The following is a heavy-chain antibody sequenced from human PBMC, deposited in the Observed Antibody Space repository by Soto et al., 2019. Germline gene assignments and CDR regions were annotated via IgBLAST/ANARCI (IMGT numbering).Heavy chain of an antibody. D-gene: IGHD4-17*01. CDR3: ARVFGTVTRSYYYYYIAD. CDR2: IYYSGST. CDR1: GGSISSGGYY. J-gene: IGHJ6*03. V-gene: IGHV4-31*03. Sequence: SETLSLTCTVSGGSISSGGYYWSWIRQHPGKGLEWIGYIYYSGSTYYNPSLKSRVTISVDTSKNQFSLKLSCVTAAGTAVYYCARVFGTVTRSYYYYYIADWGKGTTVAVS.